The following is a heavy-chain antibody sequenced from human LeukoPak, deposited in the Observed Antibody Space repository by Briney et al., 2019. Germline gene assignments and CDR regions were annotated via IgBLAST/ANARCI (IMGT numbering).Heavy chain of an antibody. Sequence: SETLSLTCAVYGGSSSGYYWSWIRQPPGKGLEWIGEINHSGGTNYNPSLKSRVTISVDTSKNQFSLKLSSVTAADTAVYYCARGHKGSGITFGGVIVPDYWGQGTLVTVSS. CDR3: ARGHKGSGITFGGVIVPDY. CDR2: INHSGGT. J-gene: IGHJ4*02. D-gene: IGHD3-16*02. CDR1: GGSSSGYY. V-gene: IGHV4-34*01.